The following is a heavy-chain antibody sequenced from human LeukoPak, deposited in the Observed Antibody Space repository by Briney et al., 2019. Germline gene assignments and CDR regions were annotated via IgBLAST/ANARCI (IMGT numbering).Heavy chain of an antibody. CDR3: AKHTAMVS. Sequence: HPGRSLRLSCAASGFTFSSYGMHWVRQAPGKGLEWVAVISYDGSNKYYADSVKGRFTISRGNSKNTLYLQMNSLRAEDTAVYYCAKHTAMVSWGQGTLVAVSS. J-gene: IGHJ5*02. D-gene: IGHD5-18*01. V-gene: IGHV3-30*18. CDR1: GFTFSSYG. CDR2: ISYDGSNK.